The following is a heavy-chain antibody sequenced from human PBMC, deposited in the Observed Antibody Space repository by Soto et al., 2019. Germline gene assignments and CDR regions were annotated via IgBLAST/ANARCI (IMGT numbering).Heavy chain of an antibody. Sequence: GGSLRLSCSASGFTFSSYAMHWVRQAPGKGLEYVSAISSNGGSTYYADSVKGRFTISRDNSKNTLYLQMSSLRAEDTAVYYCVKVWGFWSGYSFDYWGQGTLVTVSS. CDR3: VKVWGFWSGYSFDY. D-gene: IGHD3-3*01. CDR2: ISSNGGST. V-gene: IGHV3-64D*06. CDR1: GFTFSSYA. J-gene: IGHJ4*02.